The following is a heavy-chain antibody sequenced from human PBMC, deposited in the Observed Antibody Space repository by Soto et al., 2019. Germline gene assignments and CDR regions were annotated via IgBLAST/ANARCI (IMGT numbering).Heavy chain of an antibody. CDR2: IHSGGST. Sequence: GGYLRLSCAAYGVIVSRNYMSWVRQAPGKGLEWVSIIHSGGSTSYADSVKGRFTISRDNSKNTLYLQMNSLRAEDTAVYYCARESTVAATTPYYNAMDVWGKVPMVTVS. J-gene: IGHJ6*04. CDR3: ARESTVAATTPYYNAMDV. V-gene: IGHV3-53*01. CDR1: GVIVSRNY. D-gene: IGHD1-26*01.